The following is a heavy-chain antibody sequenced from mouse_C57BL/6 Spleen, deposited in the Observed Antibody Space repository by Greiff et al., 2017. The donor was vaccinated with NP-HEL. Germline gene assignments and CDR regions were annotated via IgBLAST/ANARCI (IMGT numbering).Heavy chain of an antibody. J-gene: IGHJ3*01. D-gene: IGHD3-1*01. CDR2: IYPRSGDT. V-gene: IGHV1-81*01. CDR3: AKYSASAY. Sequence: VQLQESGAELARPGASVKLSCKASGYTFTSSGISWVKQRTGQGLEWIGEIYPRSGDTYYNEKFKGKATLTADKSSSTAYMELRSLTSEDCAIYCCAKYSASAYWGQGTLVTVSA. CDR1: GYTFTSSG.